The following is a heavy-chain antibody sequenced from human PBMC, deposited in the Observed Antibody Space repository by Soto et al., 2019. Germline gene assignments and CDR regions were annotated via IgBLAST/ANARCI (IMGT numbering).Heavy chain of an antibody. Sequence: GGSLRLSCAASGFTFSSYSMNWVRQAPGKGLEWVSSISYDGSNIYYADSVKGRFTISRDNSKNTLYLQMNSLRAEDTAVYYCAKDFAAAGTEYFQHWGQGTLVTVSS. CDR1: GFTFSSYS. CDR2: ISYDGSNI. V-gene: IGHV3-30*18. D-gene: IGHD6-13*01. CDR3: AKDFAAAGTEYFQH. J-gene: IGHJ1*01.